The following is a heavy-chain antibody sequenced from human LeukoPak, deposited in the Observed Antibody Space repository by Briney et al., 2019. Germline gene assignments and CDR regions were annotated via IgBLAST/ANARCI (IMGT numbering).Heavy chain of an antibody. Sequence: GASVKLSCKASGYTFTGYFIHWMRQAPGQGLGWMGWINANSGDTHYAQKFQGRVFMTRDTSISTVYMELSRLTTDDTAVYYCARDPSPYTGSYFDYWGQGTLVTVSS. CDR2: INANSGDT. CDR3: ARDPSPYTGSYFDY. V-gene: IGHV1-2*02. D-gene: IGHD1-26*01. J-gene: IGHJ4*02. CDR1: GYTFTGYF.